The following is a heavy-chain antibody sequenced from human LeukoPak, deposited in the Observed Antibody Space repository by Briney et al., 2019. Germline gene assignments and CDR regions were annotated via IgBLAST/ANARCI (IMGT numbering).Heavy chain of an antibody. Sequence: ASVKVSCKASGYTFTSYYMHWVRQAPGQGLEWMGIINPSGGSTSYAREFQGRVAMTRDTSTSTVYMELSSLRSDDTAVYYCARDVASSGYYWDWGQGTLVTVSS. CDR1: GYTFTSYY. CDR3: ARDVASSGYYWD. V-gene: IGHV1-46*01. D-gene: IGHD3-22*01. J-gene: IGHJ4*02. CDR2: INPSGGST.